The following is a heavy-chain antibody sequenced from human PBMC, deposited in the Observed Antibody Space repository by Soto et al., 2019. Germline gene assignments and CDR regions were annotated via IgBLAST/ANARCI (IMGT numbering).Heavy chain of an antibody. D-gene: IGHD4-4*01. CDR3: AKDKVYSNYEYYFDY. CDR1: GFTFENYA. CDR2: ISWHSGNI. Sequence: EVQLVESGGGLVHLGGSRRLSCAASGFTFENYAMHWVRQAPGKGLEWVSGISWHSGNIGYADSVRGRFTISRDNAKNSLYLQMNSLRPEDTALYYCAKDKVYSNYEYYFDYWGQGTLVTVSS. J-gene: IGHJ4*02. V-gene: IGHV3-9*01.